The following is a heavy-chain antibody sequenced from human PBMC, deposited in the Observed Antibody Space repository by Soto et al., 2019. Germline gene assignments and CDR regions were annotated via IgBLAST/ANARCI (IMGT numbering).Heavy chain of an antibody. CDR3: ARVKVPAAILGAFDL. CDR2: INPLKGDT. D-gene: IGHD2-2*02. J-gene: IGHJ3*01. Sequence: ASVKVSCKASGYTFSTYGITWVRQAPGQGLEWMGWINPLKGDTNSAARFQDRLTMTTDTSTRTAYMELRSLTSDDTVVYYCARVKVPAAILGAFDLWGQGTVVTVSS. V-gene: IGHV1-18*01. CDR1: GYTFSTYG.